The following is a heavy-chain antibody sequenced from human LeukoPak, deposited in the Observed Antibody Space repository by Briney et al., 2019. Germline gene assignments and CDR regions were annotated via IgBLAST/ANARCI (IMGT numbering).Heavy chain of an antibody. Sequence: GGSLRLSCAASGFTFSSYSMNWVRQAPGKGLEWVSSISSSSSYIYYADSVKGRFTISRDNAKNSLYLQMNSLRAEDTAVYYCARGVGATGGDAFDIWGQGTMVTVSP. D-gene: IGHD1-26*01. CDR3: ARGVGATGGDAFDI. V-gene: IGHV3-21*01. J-gene: IGHJ3*02. CDR1: GFTFSSYS. CDR2: ISSSSSYI.